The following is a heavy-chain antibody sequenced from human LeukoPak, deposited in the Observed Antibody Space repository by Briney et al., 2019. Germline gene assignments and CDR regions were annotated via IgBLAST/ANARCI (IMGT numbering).Heavy chain of an antibody. CDR1: GGSINSYY. D-gene: IGHD3-3*01. CDR3: ARDRHDFWSGHYYGMDV. CDR2: IYTSGST. V-gene: IGHV4-4*07. Sequence: PSETLSLTCTVSGGSINSYYWSWIRQPAGKGLEWIGRIYTSGSTNHNPSLKSRVTMSVDTSKNQFSLRLSSVTAADTAVYYCARDRHDFWSGHYYGMDVWGQGTTVTVSS. J-gene: IGHJ6*02.